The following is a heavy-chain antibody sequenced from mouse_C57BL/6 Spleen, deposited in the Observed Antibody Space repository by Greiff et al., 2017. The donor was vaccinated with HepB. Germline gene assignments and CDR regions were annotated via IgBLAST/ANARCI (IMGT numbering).Heavy chain of an antibody. J-gene: IGHJ4*01. V-gene: IGHV1-61*01. D-gene: IGHD2-12*01. CDR1: GYTFTSYW. CDR3: ARDYSLYYAMDY. CDR2: IYPSDSET. Sequence: VQLQQPGAELVRPGSSVKLSCKASGYTFTSYWMDWVKQRPGQGLEWIGNIYPSDSETHYNQQFKDKATLTVDKSSSTAYMQLSSLTSEDSAVYYCARDYSLYYAMDYWGQGTSVTVSS.